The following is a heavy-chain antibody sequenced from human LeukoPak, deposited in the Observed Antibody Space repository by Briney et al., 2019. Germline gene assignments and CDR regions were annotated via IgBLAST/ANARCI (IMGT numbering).Heavy chain of an antibody. CDR1: GYTXTELS. CDR2: FDPEDGET. CDR3: ARAGYFDSTGLDY. V-gene: IGHV1-24*01. J-gene: IGHJ4*02. Sequence: ASVKVSCKVSGYTXTELSMHWVRQAPGKGLEWMGRFDPEDGETIYAQKFQGRVTMTEDTSTNTAYMELSSLRSEDTAVYYCARAGYFDSTGLDYWGQGTLVTVSS. D-gene: IGHD3-9*01.